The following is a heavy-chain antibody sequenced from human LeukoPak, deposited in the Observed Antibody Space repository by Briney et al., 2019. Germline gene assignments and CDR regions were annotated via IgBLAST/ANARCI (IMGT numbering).Heavy chain of an antibody. Sequence: ASVKVSCKASGYTFTSYYVHWVRQAPGQGLEWMGMINPSTSSTSYAQKFQGRVTMTRDTSTSTVYMELSSLRFEDTAVYYCARDQHYQLPFDYWGRGTLVTVSS. CDR3: ARDQHYQLPFDY. CDR2: INPSTSST. D-gene: IGHD2-2*01. V-gene: IGHV1-46*01. CDR1: GYTFTSYY. J-gene: IGHJ4*02.